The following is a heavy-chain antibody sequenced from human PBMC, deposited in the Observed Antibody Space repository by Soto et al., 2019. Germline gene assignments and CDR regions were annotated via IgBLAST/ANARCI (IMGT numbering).Heavy chain of an antibody. D-gene: IGHD1-26*01. CDR2: ISGIGGNT. V-gene: IGHV3-23*01. Sequence: RLSCAASGFTFSNYAMSWGRQAPGKGLEWVSTISGIGGNTYYADSVKGRFTISRDNSKNTLFLRMNSLVAEDTAVYYCAKDRGGASSFDYWGQGTLVTVPS. CDR3: AKDRGGASSFDY. CDR1: GFTFSNYA. J-gene: IGHJ4*02.